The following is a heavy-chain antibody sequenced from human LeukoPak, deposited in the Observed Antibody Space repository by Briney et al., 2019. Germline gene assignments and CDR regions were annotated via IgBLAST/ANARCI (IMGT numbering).Heavy chain of an antibody. CDR2: IYYSGST. V-gene: IGHV4-39*07. J-gene: IGHJ4*02. D-gene: IGHD3-16*01. CDR3: ARDPQRTLRGIRDY. CDR1: GGSISSSSYY. Sequence: PSETLSLTCTVSGGSISSSSYYWGWIRQPPGKGLEWIGSIYYSGSTYYNPSLKSRVTISVDTSKNQFSLKLSSVTAADTAVYYCARDPQRTLRGIRDYWGQGTLVTVSS.